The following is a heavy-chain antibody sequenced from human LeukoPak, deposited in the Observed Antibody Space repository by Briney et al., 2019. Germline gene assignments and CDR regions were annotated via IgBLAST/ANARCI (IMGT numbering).Heavy chain of an antibody. V-gene: IGHV3-21*01. CDR2: ISSSSSYI. CDR3: ATSDDLWSGMDN. CDR1: GFTISSNY. Sequence: GGSLRLSCAASGFTISSNYMSWVRQAPGKGLEWVSSISSSSSYIYYADSVKGRFTISRDNAKSSLYLQMDSLRADDTAVYYCATSDDLWSGMDNWGQGTLVTVSS. D-gene: IGHD3-3*01. J-gene: IGHJ4*02.